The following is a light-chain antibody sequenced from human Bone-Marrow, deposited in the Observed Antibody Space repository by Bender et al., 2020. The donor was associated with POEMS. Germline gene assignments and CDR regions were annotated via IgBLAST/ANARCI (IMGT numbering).Light chain of an antibody. Sequence: QSALTQPASVSGSPGQSITISCTGTSSDVGGYNYVSWYQQHPGKAPKLMIYDVSNRPSGVSNRFFGSKSGNTATLTIDGLQAEDEADYYCCSYTTSTALVFGGGTRLTVL. V-gene: IGLV2-14*01. CDR3: CSYTTSTALV. CDR1: SSDVGGYNY. CDR2: DVS. J-gene: IGLJ2*01.